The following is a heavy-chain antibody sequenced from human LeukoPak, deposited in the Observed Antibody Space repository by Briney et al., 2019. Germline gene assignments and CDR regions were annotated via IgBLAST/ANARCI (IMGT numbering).Heavy chain of an antibody. V-gene: IGHV1-8*01. CDR3: ARVLSGTGYFDY. CDR1: GYTFTSYD. CDR2: MNPNSGNT. Sequence: ASVKVSCKASGYTFTSYDINWVRQATGQGLEWMGWMNPNSGNTGYAQKFQGRVTMTRNTSISTAYMELSSLRSEDTAVYYCARVLSGTGYFDYWGQGTLVTVSS. J-gene: IGHJ4*02.